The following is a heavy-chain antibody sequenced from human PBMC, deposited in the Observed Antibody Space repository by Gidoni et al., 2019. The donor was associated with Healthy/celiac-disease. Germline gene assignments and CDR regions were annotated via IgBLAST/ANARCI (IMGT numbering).Heavy chain of an antibody. CDR2: LSAYNGTT. D-gene: IGHD2-2*01. Sequence: QVQLVQSGAEVKKPGASVKVPCKASGYTCTSYGISWVRQAPGQGLEWMGWLSAYNGTTNYAQKLQGRVTMTTDTSTSTAYMELRSLRSDDTAVYYCARDIVVVPAASDAFDIWGQGTMVTVSS. J-gene: IGHJ3*02. V-gene: IGHV1-18*01. CDR3: ARDIVVVPAASDAFDI. CDR1: GYTCTSYG.